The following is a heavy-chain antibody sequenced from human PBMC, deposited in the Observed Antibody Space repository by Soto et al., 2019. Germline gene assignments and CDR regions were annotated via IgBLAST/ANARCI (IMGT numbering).Heavy chain of an antibody. Sequence: GGSLRLSCAATGFTFSVYAMTWVRQAPGKGLEWVSAVTANGGSTYSADSVKGRFTISRDNSKNTLFPQMNSLRAEDTAVYYCASLGVGDWANYYYYYGMDVWGQRTTVTVSS. CDR2: VTANGGST. CDR1: GFTFSVYA. J-gene: IGHJ6*02. D-gene: IGHD2-21*02. V-gene: IGHV3-23*01. CDR3: ASLGVGDWANYYYYYGMDV.